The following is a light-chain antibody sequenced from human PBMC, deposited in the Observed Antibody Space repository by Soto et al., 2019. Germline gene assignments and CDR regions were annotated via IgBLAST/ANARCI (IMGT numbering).Light chain of an antibody. CDR2: AAS. J-gene: IGKJ2*01. CDR1: QSISSY. V-gene: IGKV1-39*01. Sequence: DIQMTQSPSSLSASVGDIVTITCRASQSISSYLNWYQQKPGKAPKLLIYAASSLQSGVPSRFSGSGSGTDFTLTISSLQPEDFATYYCQQSYSTLGGTFGQGTKLEIK. CDR3: QQSYSTLGGT.